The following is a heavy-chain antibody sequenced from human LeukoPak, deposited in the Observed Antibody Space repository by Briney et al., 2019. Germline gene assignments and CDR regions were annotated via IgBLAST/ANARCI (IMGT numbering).Heavy chain of an antibody. Sequence: PSETLSLTCTVSGGSISSGDYYWSWIRQPPGKGLEWIGYIYYSGSTYYNPSLKSRVTLSVDTSKNQFSLKLSSVTAADTAVYYCARGHHGQWLVKYYYGMDVWGQGTTVTVSS. V-gene: IGHV4-30-4*01. D-gene: IGHD6-19*01. CDR3: ARGHHGQWLVKYYYGMDV. J-gene: IGHJ6*02. CDR2: IYYSGST. CDR1: GGSISSGDYY.